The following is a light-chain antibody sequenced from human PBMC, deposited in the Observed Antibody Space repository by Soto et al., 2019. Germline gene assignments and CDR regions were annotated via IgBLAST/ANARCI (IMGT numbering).Light chain of an antibody. CDR1: QSVDSNY. CDR2: GTS. V-gene: IGKV3-20*01. J-gene: IGKJ1*01. Sequence: DIVLTQSPGTLSLSPGERATLSCRASQSVDSNYFTWYQQKPAQAPRLLIYGTSSRATGIPNRLSGSGSGTDFTLTISRLEPEDFAVYYCQQYGNSLWTFGQGTKVEIK. CDR3: QQYGNSLWT.